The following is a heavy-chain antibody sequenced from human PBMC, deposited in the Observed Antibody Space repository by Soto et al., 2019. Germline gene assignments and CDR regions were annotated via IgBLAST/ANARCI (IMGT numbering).Heavy chain of an antibody. CDR2: ISGSGGST. J-gene: IGHJ5*02. CDR3: AKVMVKNWFDP. D-gene: IGHD5-18*01. Sequence: GGSLRLSCVVSGFTFGMYWMHWVRQVPGQSPFWVSGISGSGGSTYYADSVKGRFTISRDNSKNTLYLQMNSLRADDTAVYYCAKVMVKNWFDPWGQGTLVTVSS. V-gene: IGHV3-23*01. CDR1: GFTFGMYW.